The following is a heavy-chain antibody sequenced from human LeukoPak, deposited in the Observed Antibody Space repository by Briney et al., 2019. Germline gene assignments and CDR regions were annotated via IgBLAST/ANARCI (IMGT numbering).Heavy chain of an antibody. CDR2: IYYSGST. CDR1: GGSISSGDYY. V-gene: IGHV4-30-4*08. CDR3: ARVLRGYCSSTSCYMDHFDY. J-gene: IGHJ4*02. Sequence: RPSETLSLTCTVSGGSISSGDYYWSWIRQPPGKGLEWIGYIYYSGSTYYNPSLKSRVTISVDTSKNQFSLKLSSVTAADTAVYYCARVLRGYCSSTSCYMDHFDYWGQGTLVTVSS. D-gene: IGHD2-2*02.